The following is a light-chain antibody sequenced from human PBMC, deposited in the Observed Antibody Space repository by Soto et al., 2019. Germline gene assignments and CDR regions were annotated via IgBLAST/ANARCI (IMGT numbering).Light chain of an antibody. Sequence: EVVLTQSPDTLSLSPGERATLSCRASQTISSNYVAWYQQKPGQAPRLLIYDASSRATGIPDRFRGGGSGTDFTLTISRLEPEDFAVYYCQQFSSYPLTFGGGTKVDIK. V-gene: IGKV3-20*01. CDR1: QTISSNY. CDR3: QQFSSYPLT. CDR2: DAS. J-gene: IGKJ4*01.